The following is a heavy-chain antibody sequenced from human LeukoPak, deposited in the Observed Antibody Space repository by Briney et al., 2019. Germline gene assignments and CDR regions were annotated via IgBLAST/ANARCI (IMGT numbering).Heavy chain of an antibody. J-gene: IGHJ4*02. CDR3: AKGEMYRNTWYSDY. CDR2: IWYDGSNK. CDR1: GFTFSNYG. V-gene: IGHV3-33*06. Sequence: PGRSLRLSCAASGFTFSNYGMHCVRQPPGKGLEWVAVIWYDGSNKYYADSVKGRFTTSRDYSKNTLYLQMNSLRAEDTAVYYCAKGEMYRNTWYSDYWGQGTLVTVSS. D-gene: IGHD6-13*01.